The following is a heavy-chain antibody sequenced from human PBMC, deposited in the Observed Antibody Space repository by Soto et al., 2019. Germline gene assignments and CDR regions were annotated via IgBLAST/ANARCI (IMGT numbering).Heavy chain of an antibody. D-gene: IGHD3-9*01. J-gene: IGHJ4*02. CDR1: GYTFGHFY. V-gene: IGHV1-18*01. CDR3: ARDEGGYDILTGYYKAHHFDQ. Sequence: GASVKVSCKASGYTFGHFYITWVRQAPGQGLEWMGAISPHNRNTNYAEKFRGRVTMTTDTSTITAYMELRSLRSDDTAVYYCARDEGGYDILTGYYKAHHFDQWGQGALVTASS. CDR2: ISPHNRNT.